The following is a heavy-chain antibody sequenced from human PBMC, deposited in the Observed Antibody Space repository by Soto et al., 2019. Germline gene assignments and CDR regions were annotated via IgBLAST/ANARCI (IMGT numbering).Heavy chain of an antibody. D-gene: IGHD3-3*01. CDR2: ISGSGGST. J-gene: IGHJ4*02. CDR1: GFTFSSYA. Sequence: GGSLRLSCAASGFTFSSYAMSWVRQAPGKGLEWVSAISGSGGSTYYADSVRGRFTISRDNSKNTLYLQMNSLRAEDTAVYYCAKDADFWSGYKRGSYYFDYWGQGTLVTVSS. CDR3: AKDADFWSGYKRGSYYFDY. V-gene: IGHV3-23*01.